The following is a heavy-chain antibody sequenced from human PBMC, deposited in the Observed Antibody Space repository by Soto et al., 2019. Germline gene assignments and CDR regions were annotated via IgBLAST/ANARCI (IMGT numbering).Heavy chain of an antibody. CDR2: INPITGGT. CDR3: ARNYYDSSDRDYLEY. J-gene: IGHJ4*02. D-gene: IGHD3-22*01. Sequence: ASVKVSCKASGYTFTSYYIHWVRQAPGQGLEWMGWINPITGGTNYAPKFQGRVTMTRDTSITTAYMELSRLRSDDTAVYYCARNYYDSSDRDYLEYCGQATPVTLSS. V-gene: IGHV1-2*02. CDR1: GYTFTSYY.